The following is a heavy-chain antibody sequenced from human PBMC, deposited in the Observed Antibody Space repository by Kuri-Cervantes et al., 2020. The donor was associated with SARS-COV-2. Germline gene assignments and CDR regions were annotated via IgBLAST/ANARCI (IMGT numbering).Heavy chain of an antibody. CDR1: GDSVSSNSAA. D-gene: IGHD2-2*01. CDR3: ARVLTHTGRGYQLPRYYYGMDF. Sequence: SQTLSLTCAISGDSVSSNSAACNWIRQSPSRGLEWLGRTYYRSKWYNDYAVSVKSRITINPDTSKNQFSLQLNSVTPEDTAVYYCARVLTHTGRGYQLPRYYYGMDFWGQGTTVTVSS. V-gene: IGHV6-1*01. CDR2: TYYRSKWYN. J-gene: IGHJ6*02.